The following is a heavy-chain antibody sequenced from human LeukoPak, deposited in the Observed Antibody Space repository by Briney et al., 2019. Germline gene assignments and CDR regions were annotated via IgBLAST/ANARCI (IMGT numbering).Heavy chain of an antibody. Sequence: GGSLRLSCAASGFTFSSYAMSWVRQAPGKGLEWVSAISGSGGSTYYADSVKGRFTISRDNSKNTLYLQMNSLRAEDTAVYYCVKGYSSGWYSPYYYYYGMDVWGQGTTVTVSS. CDR2: ISGSGGST. V-gene: IGHV3-23*01. CDR3: VKGYSSGWYSPYYYYYGMDV. CDR1: GFTFSSYA. J-gene: IGHJ6*02. D-gene: IGHD6-19*01.